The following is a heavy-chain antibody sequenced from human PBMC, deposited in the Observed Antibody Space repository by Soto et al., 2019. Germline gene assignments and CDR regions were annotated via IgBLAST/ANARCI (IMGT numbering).Heavy chain of an antibody. D-gene: IGHD6-19*01. CDR1: GFTVSSNY. CDR3: ASGYSSGWSPAFFDY. V-gene: IGHV3-53*01. CDR2: IYSGGST. J-gene: IGHJ4*02. Sequence: PGGSLRLSCAASGFTVSSNYMSWVRQAPGKWLEWVSVIYSGGSTYYADSVKGRFTISRDNSKNTLYLQMNSLRAEDTAVYYCASGYSSGWSPAFFDYWGQGTLVNVSS.